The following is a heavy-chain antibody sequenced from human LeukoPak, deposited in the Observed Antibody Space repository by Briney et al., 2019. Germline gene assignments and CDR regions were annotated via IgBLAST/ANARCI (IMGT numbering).Heavy chain of an antibody. D-gene: IGHD2-2*01. V-gene: IGHV1-2*02. CDR1: GYTFTGYY. CDR3: ARGPWELNCSSTSCYVGLSTYYYYYYMDV. CDR2: INPNSGGT. Sequence: ASVKVSCKASGYTFTGYYMHWVRQAPGQGLEWMGWINPNSGGTNYAQKFQGRVTMTRDTSISTAYMELSSLRSEDTAVYYCARGPWELNCSSTSCYVGLSTYYYYYYMDVWGKGTTVTISS. J-gene: IGHJ6*03.